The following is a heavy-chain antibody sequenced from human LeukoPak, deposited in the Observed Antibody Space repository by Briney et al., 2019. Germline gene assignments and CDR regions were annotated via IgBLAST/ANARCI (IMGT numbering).Heavy chain of an antibody. D-gene: IGHD3-9*01. Sequence: AGSLRLSCAASGFIFTNGWMTWVRQGPGKGLEWVGRIRSETDGGTTDYAGPVKGRFSISRDDSKNMLYLQMNSLKTEDTAVYYCTYRFYDRSTGPAEYFQYWGQGTLVTVSS. CDR3: TYRFYDRSTGPAEYFQY. CDR1: GFIFTNGW. CDR2: IRSETDGGTT. V-gene: IGHV3-15*01. J-gene: IGHJ1*01.